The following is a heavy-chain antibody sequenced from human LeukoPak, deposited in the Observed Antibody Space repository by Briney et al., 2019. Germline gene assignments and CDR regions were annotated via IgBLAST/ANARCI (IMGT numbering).Heavy chain of an antibody. Sequence: PSGTLSLTCAVYGGPFSGYYWSWIRQPPGKGLEWIGEINHSGSTNYNPSLKSRVTISVDTSKNQFSLKLSSVTAADTAVYYCARGSGSYLQYFQHWGQGTLVTVSS. J-gene: IGHJ1*01. CDR2: INHSGST. CDR3: ARGSGSYLQYFQH. D-gene: IGHD1-26*01. CDR1: GGPFSGYY. V-gene: IGHV4-34*01.